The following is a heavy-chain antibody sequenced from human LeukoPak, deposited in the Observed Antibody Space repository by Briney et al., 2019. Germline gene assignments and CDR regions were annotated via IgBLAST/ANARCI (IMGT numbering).Heavy chain of an antibody. D-gene: IGHD4-17*01. CDR3: ARDRGTGDYDP. Sequence: GGSLRLSCAASGFTFSSYSMNWVRQAQGKGLEWVSSISSSSSYIYYADSVKGRFTISRDNAKNSLYLQMNSLRAEDTAVYYCARDRGTGDYDPWGQGTLVTVSS. V-gene: IGHV3-21*01. CDR1: GFTFSSYS. CDR2: ISSSSSYI. J-gene: IGHJ5*02.